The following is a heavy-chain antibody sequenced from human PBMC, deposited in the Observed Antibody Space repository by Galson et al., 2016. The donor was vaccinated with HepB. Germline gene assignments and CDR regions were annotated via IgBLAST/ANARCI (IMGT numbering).Heavy chain of an antibody. J-gene: IGHJ4*02. Sequence: GKGLEWVSTISASGGSTYYADSVKGRFTISRDNSKNTLYLKMNSLGAEDTAVYYCAKSPSSVWYSCFDYWGQGTLVTVSS. CDR3: AKSPSSVWYSCFDY. CDR2: ISASGGST. V-gene: IGHV3-23*01. D-gene: IGHD6-19*01.